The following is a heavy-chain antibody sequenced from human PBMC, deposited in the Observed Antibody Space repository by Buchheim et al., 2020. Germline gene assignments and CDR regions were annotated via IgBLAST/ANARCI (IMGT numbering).Heavy chain of an antibody. V-gene: IGHV4-59*04. CDR1: GGSISSHY. J-gene: IGHJ1*01. D-gene: IGHD2-15*01. CDR3: ARDLGYCSGGSCLAYFQH. CDR2: IYYSGST. Sequence: QLQLQESGPGLVKPSETLSLTCTVSGGSISSHYWSWIRQPPGKGLEWIGSIYYSGSTYYNPSLKSRVTISVDSSKNQFSLKLSSVTAADTAVYYCARDLGYCSGGSCLAYFQHRGQGTL.